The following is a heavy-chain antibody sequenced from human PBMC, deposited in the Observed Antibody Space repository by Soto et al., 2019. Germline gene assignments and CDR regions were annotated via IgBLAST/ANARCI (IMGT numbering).Heavy chain of an antibody. CDR3: ARGGIAAAAPPDY. V-gene: IGHV4-31*03. J-gene: IGHJ4*02. D-gene: IGHD6-13*01. CDR2: NHYSGST. CDR1: GWSLRSGGYF. Sequence: GSGPGPVEAFQALVLHCTCSGWSLRSGGYFLRLVRPAPGEGLEWIGYNHYSGSTYYNPSLKSRVTISVDTSKNQFSLKLSSVTAADTAVYYCARGGIAAAAPPDYWGQGTLVTVSS.